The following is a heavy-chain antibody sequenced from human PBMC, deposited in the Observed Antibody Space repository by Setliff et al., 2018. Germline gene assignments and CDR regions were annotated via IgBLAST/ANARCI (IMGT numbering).Heavy chain of an antibody. CDR1: GGTFRSYG. CDR2: TIPSFGST. J-gene: IGHJ6*03. V-gene: IGHV1-69*05. CDR3: AREGVDTRSSTDYRYYMDV. Sequence: SVKVSCKASGGTFRSYGISWVRQAPGQGLEWMGGTIPSFGSTNYAQKFQDRVTIITDESTSTAYMKLSSLRTEDTAVYYCAREGVDTRSSTDYRYYMDVWGKGTTVTVSS. D-gene: IGHD5-18*01.